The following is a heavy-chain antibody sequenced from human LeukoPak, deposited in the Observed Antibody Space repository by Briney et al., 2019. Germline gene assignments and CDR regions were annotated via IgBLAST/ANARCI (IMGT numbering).Heavy chain of an antibody. Sequence: PGGSLRLSCAASGFTVSSNYMSWVRQAPGKGLEWVSVIYSGGSTYYADSVKGRFTISRDNSKNTLYLQMNSLRAEDTAVYYCARGRSEVRRVPFDYWGQGTLVTVSS. CDR2: IYSGGST. CDR1: GFTVSSNY. D-gene: IGHD1-14*01. J-gene: IGHJ4*02. CDR3: ARGRSEVRRVPFDY. V-gene: IGHV3-66*01.